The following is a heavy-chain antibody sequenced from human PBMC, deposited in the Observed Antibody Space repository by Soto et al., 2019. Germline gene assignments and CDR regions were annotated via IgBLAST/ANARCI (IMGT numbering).Heavy chain of an antibody. CDR3: NRGSEYDFWCGYL. V-gene: IGHV1-69*06. D-gene: IGHD3-3*01. CDR2: IVPMFGTS. CDR1: GGTSTRYA. Sequence: QERLVQSGAEVRKPGCSVKVSCKVTGGTSTRYAINWVRQAPGQGLEWMGGIVPMFGTSKYAQKFQGRVTITADTSTNIAYMELRSLRSEDTAVYYCNRGSEYDFWCGYLWGQGTLVSVSS. J-gene: IGHJ4*02.